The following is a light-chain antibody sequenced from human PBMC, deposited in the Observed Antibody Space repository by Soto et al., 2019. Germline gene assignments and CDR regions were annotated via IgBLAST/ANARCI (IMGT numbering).Light chain of an antibody. Sequence: QSVLTQPPSVSGAPGQRVTFSCTGSSSNIGAGYDVHWYQHLPGTAPKLLIYGNSNRPSGVPDRFSGSKSGTSASLAITGLQAEDEADYYCQSYDSSLSGVVFGGGTQLTVL. J-gene: IGLJ2*01. CDR3: QSYDSSLSGVV. CDR2: GNS. V-gene: IGLV1-40*01. CDR1: SSNIGAGYD.